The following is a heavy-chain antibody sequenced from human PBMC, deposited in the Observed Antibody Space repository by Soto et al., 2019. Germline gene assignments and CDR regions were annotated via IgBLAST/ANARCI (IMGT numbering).Heavy chain of an antibody. CDR2: TYYRSKWYN. V-gene: IGHV6-1*01. CDR3: ARERDVLWFGEYTYYYYGMDV. J-gene: IGHJ6*02. D-gene: IGHD3-10*01. Sequence: QSQTLSLTCAISGDSVSSNSAAWNWIRQSPSRGLEWLGRTYYRSKWYNDYAVSVKSRITINPDTSKNQFSLQLNSVTPEDTAVYYCARERDVLWFGEYTYYYYGMDVWGQGTTVTVSS. CDR1: GDSVSSNSAA.